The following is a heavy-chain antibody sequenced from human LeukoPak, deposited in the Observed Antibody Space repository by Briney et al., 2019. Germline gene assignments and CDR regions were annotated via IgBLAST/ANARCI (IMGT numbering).Heavy chain of an antibody. Sequence: PGRSLRLSCVASGFIFGSYDMHWVRQPPGKGLEWLAVISREGSITWYADSVRGRIIISRDNSHNTLYLQMNSLRAEDTAVYYCARDFTPGHCGGDCSPGHVWGQGTLVTVSS. CDR1: GFIFGSYD. D-gene: IGHD2-21*02. V-gene: IGHV3-30-3*01. J-gene: IGHJ4*02. CDR2: ISREGSIT. CDR3: ARDFTPGHCGGDCSPGHV.